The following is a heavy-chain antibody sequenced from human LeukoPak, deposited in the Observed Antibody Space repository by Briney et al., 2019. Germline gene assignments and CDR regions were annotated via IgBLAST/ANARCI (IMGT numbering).Heavy chain of an antibody. Sequence: SETLSLTCAVYGGSFSGYYWSWIRQPPGKGLEWIGEINHSGSTNYNPSLKSRVTISVDTSKNQFSLKLSSVTAADTAVYYCARDYRTVTRSYYYYYYMDVWGKGTTVTVSS. CDR1: GGSFSGYY. D-gene: IGHD4-11*01. J-gene: IGHJ6*03. V-gene: IGHV4-34*01. CDR3: ARDYRTVTRSYYYYYYMDV. CDR2: INHSGST.